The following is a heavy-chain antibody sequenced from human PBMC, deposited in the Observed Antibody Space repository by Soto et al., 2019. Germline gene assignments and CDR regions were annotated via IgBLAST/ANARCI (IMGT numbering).Heavy chain of an antibody. CDR1: GGSISSSSYY. V-gene: IGHV4-39*01. Sequence: SETLSLTCTVSGGSISSSSYYWGWIRQPPGKGLEWIGSIYYSGSTYYNPSLKSRVTISVDTSKNQFSLKLSSVTAADTAVYYCARHVQGYCSSTSCFYGMDVWCQGTTVTVFS. CDR2: IYYSGST. D-gene: IGHD2-2*01. CDR3: ARHVQGYCSSTSCFYGMDV. J-gene: IGHJ6*02.